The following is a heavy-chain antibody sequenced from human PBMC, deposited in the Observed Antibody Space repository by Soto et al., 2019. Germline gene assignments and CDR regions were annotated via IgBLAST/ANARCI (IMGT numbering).Heavy chain of an antibody. D-gene: IGHD3-22*01. Sequence: EVQLVETGGGLIQPGGSLRLSCAASGFTVSSNYMSWVRQAPGKGLEWVSVIYSGGSTYYEDSVKGRLTISRDNSKNTLYLQMNSLRAEDTAVYYCARVSYYYDSSGRGYFDLWGRGTLVTVSS. CDR1: GFTVSSNY. J-gene: IGHJ2*01. V-gene: IGHV3-53*02. CDR2: IYSGGST. CDR3: ARVSYYYDSSGRGYFDL.